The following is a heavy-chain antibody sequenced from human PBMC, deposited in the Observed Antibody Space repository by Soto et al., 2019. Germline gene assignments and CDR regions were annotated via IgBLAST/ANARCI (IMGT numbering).Heavy chain of an antibody. V-gene: IGHV4-61*01. CDR2: VYYSGTT. D-gene: IGHD4-17*01. Sequence: QVQLQESGPGLLKPSETLSLTCSVSGGSVSNKTYYWSWIRQPPGKRLEWIGYVYYSGTTNYNPSLKSRVTNSVGLSKNQFSLRLSSVTTAGTALYYWARTTAVPNTLRSRYFFDYWGQGTLGTGSS. J-gene: IGHJ4*02. CDR1: GGSVSNKTYY. CDR3: ARTTAVPNTLRSRYFFDY.